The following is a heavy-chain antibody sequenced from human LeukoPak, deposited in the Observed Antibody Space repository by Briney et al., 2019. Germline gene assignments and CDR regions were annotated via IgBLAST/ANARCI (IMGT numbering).Heavy chain of an antibody. CDR3: ARLLNYDDLDY. Sequence: GESLKISCNGSGYXFTNYWICWVRQMPGKRLEWMGIIYPGDSDTRYSPSFQGQVTISADKSITTAYLQWSSLKASDTAMYYCARLLNYDDLDYWGQGTLVTVSS. J-gene: IGHJ4*02. V-gene: IGHV5-51*01. D-gene: IGHD3-22*01. CDR2: IYPGDSDT. CDR1: GYXFTNYW.